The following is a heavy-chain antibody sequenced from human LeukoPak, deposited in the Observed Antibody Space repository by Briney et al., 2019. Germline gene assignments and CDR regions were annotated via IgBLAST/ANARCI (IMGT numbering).Heavy chain of an antibody. CDR3: VKDMGNYYGGRGYTLGY. CDR1: GFSLDDTA. CDR2: ISWNSVII. V-gene: IGHV3-9*01. D-gene: IGHD3-22*01. J-gene: IGHJ4*02. Sequence: GRSLRLSCVVSGFSLDDTAIHWVRQAPGKGLEWVTSISWNSVIIGYADSVKGRFTISRDNAENSLYLEMNSLRPEDTAFYYCVKDMGNYYGGRGYTLGYWGQGSLVTVSS.